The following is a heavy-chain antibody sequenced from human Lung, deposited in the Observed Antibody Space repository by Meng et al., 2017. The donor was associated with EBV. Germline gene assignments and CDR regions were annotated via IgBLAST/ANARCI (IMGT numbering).Heavy chain of an antibody. CDR1: GFTLTELS. V-gene: IGHV1-24*01. CDR2: FDREDGRT. Sequence: QVQLVQSGGEVKKPGASVKVSCKVSGFTLTELSMHWVRQAPGKGLEWMGSFDREDGRTIYAQKFQGRVSMTEDSSTDTAYMELSSLKSEDMAVYYCASGTSGDYGVWGQGVLVTVSS. CDR3: ASGTSGDYGV. J-gene: IGHJ4*02. D-gene: IGHD4-17*01.